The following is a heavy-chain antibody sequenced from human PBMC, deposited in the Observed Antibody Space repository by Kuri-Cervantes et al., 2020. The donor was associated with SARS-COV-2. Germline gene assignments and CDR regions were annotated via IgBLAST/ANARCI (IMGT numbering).Heavy chain of an antibody. CDR2: IIPIFGTA. J-gene: IGHJ3*02. D-gene: IGHD1-1*01. V-gene: IGHV1-69*05. CDR3: TRDMGAWNPAGFDI. Sequence: SVNVSCKASVCTFSSYTLSWVRQAPGQGVDGMGGIIPIFGTANYEQKFQGRGTITRDTAINTAYTELSSLRSDDTAVYFFTRDMGAWNPAGFDIWGQGTMVTVSS. CDR1: VCTFSSYT.